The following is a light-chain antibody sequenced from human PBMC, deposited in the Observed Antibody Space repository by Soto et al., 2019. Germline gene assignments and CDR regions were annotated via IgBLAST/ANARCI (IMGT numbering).Light chain of an antibody. Sequence: EIVMTQSPATLSLSPGERATLSCRASQSVSSNLAWYQQKPGQAPRLLIYGASTRATGVPARFSGSGSATEFTLTISTLQSEDFTVYFCQQYNNWPPTFGQGTKVDIK. CDR1: QSVSSN. V-gene: IGKV3-15*01. CDR3: QQYNNWPPT. CDR2: GAS. J-gene: IGKJ1*01.